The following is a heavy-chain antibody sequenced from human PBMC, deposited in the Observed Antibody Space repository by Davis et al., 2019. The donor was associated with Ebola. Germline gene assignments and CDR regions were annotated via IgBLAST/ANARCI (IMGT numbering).Heavy chain of an antibody. CDR2: IYYSGST. CDR1: GGSISSYY. D-gene: IGHD3-3*01. V-gene: IGHV4-59*12. CDR3: ARGPYYDFWSGYYRDY. Sequence: SETLSLTCTVSGGSISSYYWSWIRQPPGKGLEWIGYIYYSGSTNYNPSLKSRVTISVDMSKNQFSLKLSSVTAADTAVYYCARGPYYDFWSGYYRDYWGQGTLVTVSS. J-gene: IGHJ4*02.